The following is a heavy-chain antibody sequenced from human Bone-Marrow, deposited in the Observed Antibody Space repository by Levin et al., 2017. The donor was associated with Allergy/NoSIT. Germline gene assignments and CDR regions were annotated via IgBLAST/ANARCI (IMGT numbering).Heavy chain of an antibody. CDR1: GFTFSSLW. CDR2: ITSDGSST. J-gene: IGHJ3*02. CDR3: VRDYGGSGSANAFDI. Sequence: GGSLRLSCAASGFTFSSLWMHWVRQAPGKGLVWVSRITSDGSSTTYADSVRGRFTISRDNAKNTVYLVMNSLRAEDTAMYYCVRDYGGSGSANAFDIWDQGTMVTVSS. V-gene: IGHV3-74*01. D-gene: IGHD4-23*01.